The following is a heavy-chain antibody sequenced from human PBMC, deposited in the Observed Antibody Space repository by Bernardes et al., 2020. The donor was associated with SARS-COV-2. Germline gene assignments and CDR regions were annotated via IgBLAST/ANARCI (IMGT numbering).Heavy chain of an antibody. J-gene: IGHJ6*02. CDR2: INTGGSKT. CDR3: AKVQAFFGLRPYNSGMDC. Sequence: GGSLRLSCAASGFTFNSYGMHWVRQAPGRGLEWVSVINTGGSKTYYADSLEGRFTISKDNSKNTVYLQMNNLRSEDTAIYYCAKVQAFFGLRPYNSGMDCWVRGTTASV. D-gene: IGHD3-10*01. CDR1: GFTFNSYG. V-gene: IGHV3-NL1*01.